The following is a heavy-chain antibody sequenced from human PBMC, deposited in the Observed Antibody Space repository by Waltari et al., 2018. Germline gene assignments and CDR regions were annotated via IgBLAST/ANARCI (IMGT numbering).Heavy chain of an antibody. CDR2: IYYSGST. J-gene: IGHJ4*02. Sequence: QLQLQESGPGLVKPSETLSLTCTVSGGSISSSSYYWGWIRQPPGTGLEWIGSIYYSGSTYYNPSLKSRVTISVDTSKNQFSLKLSSVTAADTAVYYCAREKEKEEQQLAYYFDYWGQGTLVTVSS. V-gene: IGHV4-39*07. D-gene: IGHD6-13*01. CDR1: GGSISSSSYY. CDR3: AREKEKEEQQLAYYFDY.